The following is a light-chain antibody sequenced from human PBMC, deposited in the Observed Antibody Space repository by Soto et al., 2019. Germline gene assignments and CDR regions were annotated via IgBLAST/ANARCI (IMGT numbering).Light chain of an antibody. V-gene: IGKV3-20*01. CDR3: QQFDSSVT. CDR1: QSVSRNY. J-gene: IGKJ1*01. CDR2: GAS. Sequence: EIVLTQSPGTLSLSPGERATLSCRASQSVSRNYLAWYQQRPGQAPRLLMYGASSRATGIPERFSGSGSGTDFTLTISRLEPEDFAVYYCQQFDSSVTFGQGTKVEIK.